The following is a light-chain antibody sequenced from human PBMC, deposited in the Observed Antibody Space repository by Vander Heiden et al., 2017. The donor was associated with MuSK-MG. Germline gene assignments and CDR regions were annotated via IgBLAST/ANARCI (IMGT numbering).Light chain of an antibody. Sequence: EIVMTQSPATLPASPGERATLSCRARQSVRSKLACYQQKPGQAPRLLICGATTEAAGIPARFGGSGSGKEFTLTISSLESEDFAVYCCQQYNNWWTFGQGTKVEIK. V-gene: IGKV3-15*01. CDR1: QSVRSK. CDR3: QQYNNWWT. CDR2: GAT. J-gene: IGKJ1*01.